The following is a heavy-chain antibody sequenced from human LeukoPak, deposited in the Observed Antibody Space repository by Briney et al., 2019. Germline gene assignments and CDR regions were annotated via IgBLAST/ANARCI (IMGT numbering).Heavy chain of an antibody. D-gene: IGHD6-19*01. Sequence: GGSLRLSCAASGFTFSNSAMSWVRQAPGKGLEWVSTLSGSGITTYYADSVKGRFTIARDNSKNTLYLQMNSLRAEDTAVYYCAKGIYSSGWSYFDYWGHGTLVTVSS. J-gene: IGHJ4*01. CDR3: AKGIYSSGWSYFDY. CDR1: GFTFSNSA. CDR2: LSGSGITT. V-gene: IGHV3-23*01.